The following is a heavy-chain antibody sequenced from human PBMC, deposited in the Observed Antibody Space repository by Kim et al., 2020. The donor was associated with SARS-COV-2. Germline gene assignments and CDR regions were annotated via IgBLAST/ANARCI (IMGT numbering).Heavy chain of an antibody. V-gene: IGHV3-23*01. Sequence: GGSLRLSCATSGFTFSSYAMNWVRQAPGKGLEWVSAISGSGGSTYYADSVKGRFTISRDNSKNTLYLQMNSLRADDTAVYSCAKRVSASYPDYAVDYWGQGTLVTVSS. J-gene: IGHJ4*02. CDR3: AKRVSASYPDYAVDY. D-gene: IGHD3-16*02. CDR1: GFTFSSYA. CDR2: ISGSGGST.